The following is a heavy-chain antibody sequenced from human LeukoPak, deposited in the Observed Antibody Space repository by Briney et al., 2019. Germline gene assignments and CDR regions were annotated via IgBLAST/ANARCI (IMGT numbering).Heavy chain of an antibody. V-gene: IGHV4-59*01. J-gene: IGHJ4*02. CDR1: GGSINSYY. CDR2: ISYSGNT. D-gene: IGHD4-17*01. CDR3: ARVPISTTARGYFDY. Sequence: SETLSLTCSVSGGSINSYYWNWIRQPPGKGLEWIASISYSGNTHYNPSLESRVTISVDTSKNQFPLKLSSVTAADTAVYYCARVPISTTARGYFDYWGQGTQVTASS.